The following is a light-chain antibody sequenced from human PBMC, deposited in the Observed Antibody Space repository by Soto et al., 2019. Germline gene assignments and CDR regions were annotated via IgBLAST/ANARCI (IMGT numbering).Light chain of an antibody. CDR3: QQYNSYST. CDR2: DAS. V-gene: IGKV1-5*01. J-gene: IGKJ1*01. CDR1: QSISTW. Sequence: DTQMTQSPSTLSASVRDRVTITCRASQSISTWLAWYHQKPGKAPNLLIYDASSLETGVPSRFSGRGSGTEFTLTISSLQPDDFATYYCQQYNSYSTFGQGTKVDIK.